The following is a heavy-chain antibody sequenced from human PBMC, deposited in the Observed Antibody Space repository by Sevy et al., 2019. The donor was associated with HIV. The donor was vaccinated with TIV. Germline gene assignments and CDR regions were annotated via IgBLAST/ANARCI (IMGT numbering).Heavy chain of an antibody. D-gene: IGHD3-22*01. CDR2: ISSDGSTR. Sequence: GGSLRLSCAASGFNFSPYAMHWVRQGPGKGLEWVATISSDGSTRSYVDSVKGRFSISRDKSKNTLYLQMNNLTPEDTAVFYCAKEGYYYDSRSSDWFDPWGQGTLVTVSS. CDR3: AKEGYYYDSRSSDWFDP. V-gene: IGHV3-30*18. J-gene: IGHJ5*02. CDR1: GFNFSPYA.